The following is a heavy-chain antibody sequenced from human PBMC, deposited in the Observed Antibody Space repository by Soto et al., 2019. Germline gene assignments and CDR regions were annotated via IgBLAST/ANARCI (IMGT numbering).Heavy chain of an antibody. CDR2: IRSKANSYAT. Sequence: VQLVESGGGLVQPGGSLKLSCAASGFTFSGSAMHWVRQASGKGLEWVGRIRSKANSYATAYAASVKGRFTISRDDSKNTAYLQMNSLKTEDTAVYYCTRHPTDYSNYYYYYYYMDVWGKGTTVTVSS. CDR3: TRHPTDYSNYYYYYYYMDV. J-gene: IGHJ6*03. V-gene: IGHV3-73*01. D-gene: IGHD4-4*01. CDR1: GFTFSGSA.